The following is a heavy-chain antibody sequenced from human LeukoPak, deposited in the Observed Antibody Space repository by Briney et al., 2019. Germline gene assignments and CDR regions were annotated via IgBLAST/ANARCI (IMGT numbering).Heavy chain of an antibody. CDR3: TRDLMDYDVSTGLHHYYMDV. D-gene: IGHD3-9*01. Sequence: GSLRLSCAASGFTSSAMHWVRQAPGKGLEWVAVISYDGNNKYYADSVKGRFTISRDNAKNTLYLQMNTLRVEDTAVYYCTRDLMDYDVSTGLHHYYMDVWGQGTTVTVSS. J-gene: IGHJ6*02. CDR2: ISYDGNNK. V-gene: IGHV3-30-3*01. CDR1: GFTSSA.